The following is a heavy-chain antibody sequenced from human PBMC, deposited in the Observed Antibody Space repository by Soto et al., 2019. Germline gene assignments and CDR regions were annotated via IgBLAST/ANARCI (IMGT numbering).Heavy chain of an antibody. D-gene: IGHD3-22*01. CDR2: IIPILGIA. CDR3: ASDDSSGYYGY. CDR1: GGTFSSYT. J-gene: IGHJ4*02. V-gene: IGHV1-69*02. Sequence: QVQLVQSGAEVKKPGSSVKVSCKASGGTFSSYTISWVRQAPGQGLEWMGRIIPILGIANYAQKFQGRVTITADKSTSTAYMELSSLRSEDTAVYYCASDDSSGYYGYWGQGTLVTASS.